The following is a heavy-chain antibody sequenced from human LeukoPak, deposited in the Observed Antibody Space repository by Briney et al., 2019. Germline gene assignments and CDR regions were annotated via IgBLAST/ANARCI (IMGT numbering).Heavy chain of an antibody. Sequence: PSETLSLTCTVSGASINSDTYYWGWIRQPPGKGLEWIGTHSHSGSAYYNPSLRSRITMSLDTSENQLSLKLYSVTAADTAIYYCARYQTGTMFAVWGQGTLVTVSS. J-gene: IGHJ4*02. V-gene: IGHV4-39*07. D-gene: IGHD1/OR15-1a*01. CDR2: HSHSGSA. CDR3: ARYQTGTMFAV. CDR1: GASINSDTYY.